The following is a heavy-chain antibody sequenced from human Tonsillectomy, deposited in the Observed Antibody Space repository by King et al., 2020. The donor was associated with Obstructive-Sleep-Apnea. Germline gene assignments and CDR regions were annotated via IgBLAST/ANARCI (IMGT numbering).Heavy chain of an antibody. CDR3: ARDPKSDYFDSSGFDC. Sequence: VQLVESGGGVVQPGRSLRLSCAASGFTFSFYAMHWVRQAPGRGLEWVAVITHDGSNEYYADSVKGRFTVSRDNSKDTLHLQMNSLRPEDTAVYYFARDPKSDYFDSSGFDCWGQGTLVTVSS. CDR2: ITHDGSNE. J-gene: IGHJ4*02. V-gene: IGHV3-30-3*01. D-gene: IGHD3-22*01. CDR1: GFTFSFYA.